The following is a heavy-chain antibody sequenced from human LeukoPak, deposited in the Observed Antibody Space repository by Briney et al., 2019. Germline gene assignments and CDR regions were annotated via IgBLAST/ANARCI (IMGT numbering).Heavy chain of an antibody. V-gene: IGHV3-23*01. Sequence: GGSLRLSCAASGFTFSSYGMSWVRQAPGKGLEWVSAISGSGGSTYYADSVKGRFTISRDNSKNTLYLQMNSLRAEDTAVYYCARSYSYGDTLDYWGQGTLVTVSS. J-gene: IGHJ4*02. CDR3: ARSYSYGDTLDY. D-gene: IGHD5-18*01. CDR1: GFTFSSYG. CDR2: ISGSGGST.